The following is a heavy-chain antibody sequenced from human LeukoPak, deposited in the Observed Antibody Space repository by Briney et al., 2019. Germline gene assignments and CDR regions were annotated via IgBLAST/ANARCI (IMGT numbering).Heavy chain of an antibody. V-gene: IGHV3-23*01. CDR2: ISGSGGST. CDR1: GFTFSSYA. J-gene: IGHJ4*02. Sequence: PGGSLRLSCAASGFTFSSYAMSWVRQAPGKGLEWVSAISGSGGSTYYADSVKGRFTISRNHSKNTLYLQMNSLRAEDTAVYYCAKPIARYCSGGSCPFDYWGQGTLVTVSS. CDR3: AKPIARYCSGGSCPFDY. D-gene: IGHD2-15*01.